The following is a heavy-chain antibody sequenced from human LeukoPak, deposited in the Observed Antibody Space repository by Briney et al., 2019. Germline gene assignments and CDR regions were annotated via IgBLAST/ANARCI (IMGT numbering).Heavy chain of an antibody. D-gene: IGHD2-2*01. Sequence: GGSLRLSCAASGFTFSNYAMSWVRQAPGKGLEWVSTINGSGSSTYYADSVKGRFTISRDNSKNTLYLQMGSLRAEDTAVYYCATYAHWVAGDVWGQGTTVTASS. CDR3: ATYAHWVAGDV. CDR2: INGSGSST. CDR1: GFTFSNYA. J-gene: IGHJ6*02. V-gene: IGHV3-23*01.